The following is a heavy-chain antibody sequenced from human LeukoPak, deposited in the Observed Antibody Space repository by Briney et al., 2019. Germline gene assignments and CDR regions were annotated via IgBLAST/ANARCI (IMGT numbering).Heavy chain of an antibody. CDR3: AISGSYFLFDY. CDR2: INSDGSST. D-gene: IGHD1-26*01. J-gene: IGHJ4*02. CDR1: GFTFSSYW. Sequence: GGSLRLSCAASGFTFSSYWMHWVRQAPGKGLVWVSCINSDGSSTSYADSVKGRFTISRDNAKNTLYLQMNSLRAEDTAVYYCAISGSYFLFDYWGQGTLVTVSS. V-gene: IGHV3-74*01.